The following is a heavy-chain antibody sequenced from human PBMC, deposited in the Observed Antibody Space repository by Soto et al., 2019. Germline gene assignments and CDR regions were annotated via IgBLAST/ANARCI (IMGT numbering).Heavy chain of an antibody. V-gene: IGHV1-3*01. CDR3: ARGLGLYYFDY. D-gene: IGHD1-26*01. J-gene: IGHJ4*02. Sequence: ASVKVSCNASGYTFTNYAIPWGRQAAGHRPEWMGWINAGNGNTKYSQKFQGRVTITRDTSASTAYMELSSRRSEDTAVYYCARGLGLYYFDYWGQAT. CDR1: GYTFTNYA. CDR2: INAGNGNT.